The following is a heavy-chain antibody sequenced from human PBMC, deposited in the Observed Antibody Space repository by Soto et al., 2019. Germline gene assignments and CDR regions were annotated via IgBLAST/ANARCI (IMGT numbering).Heavy chain of an antibody. V-gene: IGHV4-30-4*01. CDR1: GGSISSGDYY. J-gene: IGHJ4*02. Sequence: SETLSLTCTVSGGSISSGDYYWGWIRQPPGKGLEWIGSIYYSGSTNYNPSLKSRVTISVDTSKNQFSLKLSSVTAADTAVYYCARLWGGARSFDYWGQGTLVTVSS. D-gene: IGHD3-16*01. CDR2: IYYSGST. CDR3: ARLWGGARSFDY.